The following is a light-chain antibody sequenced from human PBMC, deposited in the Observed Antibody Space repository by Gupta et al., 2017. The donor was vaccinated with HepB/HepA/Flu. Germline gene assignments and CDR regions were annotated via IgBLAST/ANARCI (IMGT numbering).Light chain of an antibody. CDR3: QQRSKWPVT. CDR2: YAS. Sequence: EIVLAQSPATLSLSSGERATLSCRASQSIGSNLAWYQQKPGQAPRLLIYYASTRATGIPARFSGSGSGTEFTLTISSREPEEFAVYYCQQRSKWPVTFGGGTKVEIK. V-gene: IGKV3-11*01. CDR1: QSIGSN. J-gene: IGKJ4*01.